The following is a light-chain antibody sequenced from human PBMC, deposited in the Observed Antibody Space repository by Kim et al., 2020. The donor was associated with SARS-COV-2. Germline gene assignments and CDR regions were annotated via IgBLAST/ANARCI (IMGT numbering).Light chain of an antibody. V-gene: IGKV1-39*01. CDR2: AVS. CDR3: QQSFDTPHT. CDR1: VRINKL. Sequence: SAAVGDRVTITCRTSVRINKLLNWYQQKPGKAPKLLISAVSTLQSGVPSRFSGSGSGSDFSLTISSLQPEDFATYYCQQSFDTPHTFGRGTKLEI. J-gene: IGKJ2*01.